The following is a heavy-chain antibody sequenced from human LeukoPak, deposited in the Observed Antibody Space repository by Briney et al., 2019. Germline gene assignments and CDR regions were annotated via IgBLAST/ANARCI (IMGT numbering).Heavy chain of an antibody. CDR1: GITFSSFW. CDR3: ARDTRGAFDI. V-gene: IGHV3-7*01. Sequence: GGSLRLSCAVSGITFSSFWMSWVRQAPGKGLEWVANIKQDGSEKYYVDSVKGRFTISRDNAKNSVYLQMNSLRAEDTAVYYCARDTRGAFDIWGQGTMVTVSS. CDR2: IKQDGSEK. D-gene: IGHD3-10*01. J-gene: IGHJ3*02.